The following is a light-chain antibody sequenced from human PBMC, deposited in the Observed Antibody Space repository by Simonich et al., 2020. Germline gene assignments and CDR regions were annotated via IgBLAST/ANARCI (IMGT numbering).Light chain of an antibody. Sequence: NFMLTQPHSVSESPGKTVTISCTRSSGSIASNYVQWYQQRPGSAPTTVIYEDNQRPSGVPDRFSGSTDSSSNSASLTISGLKTEDEADYYCQSYDSSNHRGVFGGGTKLTVL. J-gene: IGLJ2*01. CDR3: QSYDSSNHRGV. CDR2: EDN. V-gene: IGLV6-57*03. CDR1: SGSIASNY.